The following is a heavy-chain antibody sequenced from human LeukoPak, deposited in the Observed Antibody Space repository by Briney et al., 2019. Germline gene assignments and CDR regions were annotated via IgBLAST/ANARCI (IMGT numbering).Heavy chain of an antibody. V-gene: IGHV3-30*02. CDR3: AKERRRFCSSTSCYPEFDY. J-gene: IGHJ4*02. CDR1: GFTFSSYG. CDR2: IRYDGSNK. D-gene: IGHD2-2*01. Sequence: GGSLRLSCAASGFTFSSYGMHWVRQAPGKGLEWVAFIRYDGSNKYYADFVKGRFTISRDNSKNTLYLQMNSLRAEDTAVHYCAKERRRFCSSTSCYPEFDYWGQGTLVTVSS.